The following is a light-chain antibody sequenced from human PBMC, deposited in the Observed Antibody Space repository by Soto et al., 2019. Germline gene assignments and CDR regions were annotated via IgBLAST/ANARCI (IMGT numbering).Light chain of an antibody. J-gene: IGKJ1*01. V-gene: IGKV3-20*01. CDR1: QSVSSGH. Sequence: EIVLTQSPGTLSLSPGERATRSCRASQSVSSGHLAWYQQKPGQAPRLLIYGVSSRATGIPDRFSGSGSGTDFALTISRLEPEDFAVYYCQQYGSSPWTFGQGTKVYIK. CDR3: QQYGSSPWT. CDR2: GVS.